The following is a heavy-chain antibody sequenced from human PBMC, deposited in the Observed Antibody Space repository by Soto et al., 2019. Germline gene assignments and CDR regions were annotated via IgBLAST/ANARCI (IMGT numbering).Heavy chain of an antibody. CDR1: GGSFSGYY. J-gene: IGHJ4*02. CDR3: ARGTPMAVAGTLSSYYFDD. D-gene: IGHD6-19*01. CDR2: INHSGST. Sequence: PSETLSLTCAVYGGSFSGYYWSWIRQPPGKGLEWIGEINHSGSTNYNPSLKSRVTISVDTSKNQFSLKLSSVTAADTAVYYCARGTPMAVAGTLSSYYFDDWGQGTLVTVSS. V-gene: IGHV4-34*01.